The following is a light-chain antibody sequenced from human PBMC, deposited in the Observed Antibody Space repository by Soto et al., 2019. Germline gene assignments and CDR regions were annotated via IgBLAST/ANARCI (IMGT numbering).Light chain of an antibody. Sequence: QSMLTQPASVSGSPGQSITISCTGTSSDVGGYNYVSWYQQHPGKAPKLMIYEVSNRPSGVSNRFSGSKSGNTASLTISGLQAEDEADYYCSSYTSSSVVFGTGTKVTAL. V-gene: IGLV2-14*01. CDR3: SSYTSSSVV. CDR1: SSDVGGYNY. J-gene: IGLJ1*01. CDR2: EVS.